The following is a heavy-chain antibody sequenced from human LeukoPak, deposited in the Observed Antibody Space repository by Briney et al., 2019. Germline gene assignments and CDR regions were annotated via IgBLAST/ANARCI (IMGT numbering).Heavy chain of an antibody. CDR2: INPSGGST. CDR1: GYTFTSYY. Sequence: ASVKVSCKESGYTFTSYYMHWVRQAPGQGLEWMGIINPSGGSTSYAQNFQGRVTVTRDTSTTTVHMELRGLRSEDTAVYYCARDQEGFDYWGQGTVVTVSS. V-gene: IGHV1-46*01. J-gene: IGHJ4*02. CDR3: ARDQEGFDY.